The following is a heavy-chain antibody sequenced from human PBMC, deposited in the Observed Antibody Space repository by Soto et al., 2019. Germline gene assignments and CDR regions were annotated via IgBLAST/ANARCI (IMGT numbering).Heavy chain of an antibody. J-gene: IGHJ4*02. Sequence: GGSLRLSCAASGFTFSGYSVNWVRQAPGKGLEWISYISSGSKTIYYADSVKGRFVVSRDNAKNSQYLQMSSLRDEDTAVYYCVREDILGVRSFDYWGQGTLVTVSS. V-gene: IGHV3-48*02. CDR3: VREDILGVRSFDY. D-gene: IGHD3-9*01. CDR1: GFTFSGYS. CDR2: ISSGSKTI.